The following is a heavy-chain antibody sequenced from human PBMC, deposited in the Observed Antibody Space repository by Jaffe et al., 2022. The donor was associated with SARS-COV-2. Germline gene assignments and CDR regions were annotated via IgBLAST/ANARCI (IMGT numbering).Heavy chain of an antibody. V-gene: IGHV3-30-3*01. Sequence: QVQLVESGGGVVQPGRSLRLSCAASGFTFSSYAMHWVRQAPGKGLEWVAVISYDGSNKYYADSVKGRFTISRDNSKNTLYLQMNSLRAEDTAVYYCARDWGGGTPYYYGMDVWGQGTTVTVSS. D-gene: IGHD2-15*01. J-gene: IGHJ6*02. CDR1: GFTFSSYA. CDR3: ARDWGGGTPYYYGMDV. CDR2: ISYDGSNK.